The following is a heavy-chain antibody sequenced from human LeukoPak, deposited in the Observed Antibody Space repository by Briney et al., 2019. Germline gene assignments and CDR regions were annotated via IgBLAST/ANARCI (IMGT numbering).Heavy chain of an antibody. Sequence: GGSLRLSCAASGFTVSSNYMSWVRQAPGVGLEWVSVIYSGGSTYYADSVTGRFTISRDNYKNPLYLQMNSRGAEDTGVYYCARDGYRPDWGQGTLVTVSS. CDR2: IYSGGST. CDR1: GFTVSSNY. D-gene: IGHD5-24*01. J-gene: IGHJ4*02. CDR3: ARDGYRPD. V-gene: IGHV3-66*01.